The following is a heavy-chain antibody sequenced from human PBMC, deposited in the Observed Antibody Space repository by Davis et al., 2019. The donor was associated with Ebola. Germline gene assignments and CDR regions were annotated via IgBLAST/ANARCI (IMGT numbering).Heavy chain of an antibody. CDR1: GYSFSNYW. D-gene: IGHD5-12*01. CDR3: VRHCIYSGYDCIDY. J-gene: IGHJ4*02. Sequence: GESLKISCKGSGYSFSNYWIGWVRQLPGKGLEWMAMIYPDDSDTRYSPSFQGQVTVSVDNSINTAYLQWSSLKASDTAMYYCVRHCIYSGYDCIDYWGQGTLVTVSS. CDR2: IYPDDSDT. V-gene: IGHV5-51*01.